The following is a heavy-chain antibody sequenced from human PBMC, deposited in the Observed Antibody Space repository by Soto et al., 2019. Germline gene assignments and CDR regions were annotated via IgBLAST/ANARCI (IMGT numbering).Heavy chain of an antibody. V-gene: IGHV1-18*01. CDR1: RDALASKC. CDR3: ARDRTKQWQQRVGDP. J-gene: IGHJ5*02. D-gene: IGHD6-19*01. CDR2: ISAYNGIT. Sequence: SVEVSSKESRDALASKCMCWARQAPGQGLAGMGWISAYNGITNYAQKLQGRVTMTTDTTTSTAYMELRSLRSEDTAVYYCARDRTKQWQQRVGDPAGPGTLV.